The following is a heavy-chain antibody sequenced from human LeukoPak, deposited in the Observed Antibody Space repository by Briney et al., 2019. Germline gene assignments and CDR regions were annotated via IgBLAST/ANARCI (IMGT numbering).Heavy chain of an antibody. J-gene: IGHJ3*02. CDR1: GGSISSYY. CDR3: ARGYCSSTSCYFHHPAFDI. D-gene: IGHD2-2*01. CDR2: IYYSGST. Sequence: SETLSLTCTVSGGSISSYYWSWIRQPPGKGLEWIGHIYYSGSTNYNPSLKSRVTISVHTSKKQFSLKLSSVTAADTAVYYCARGYCSSTSCYFHHPAFDIWGQGTMVTVSS. V-gene: IGHV4-59*01.